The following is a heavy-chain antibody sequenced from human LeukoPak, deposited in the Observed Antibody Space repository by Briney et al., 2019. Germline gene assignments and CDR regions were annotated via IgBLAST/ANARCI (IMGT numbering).Heavy chain of an antibody. CDR2: ISGDGGST. J-gene: IGHJ4*02. Sequence: GGSLRLSCAASGFTFNDYAMHWVRQAPGKGLEWVSLISGDGGSTYYADSVKGRFTISRDNSKNSLYLQMNGLRTEDTALYYCAKAPRQQLANALFDYWGQGTLVTVSS. CDR1: GFTFNDYA. V-gene: IGHV3-43*02. CDR3: AKAPRQQLANALFDY. D-gene: IGHD6-13*01.